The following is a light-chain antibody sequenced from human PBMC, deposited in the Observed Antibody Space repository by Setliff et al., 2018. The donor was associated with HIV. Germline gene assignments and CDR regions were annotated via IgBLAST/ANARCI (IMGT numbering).Light chain of an antibody. CDR1: SSDVGAYMS. Sequence: QSALTQPASVSGSPGQSITIFCTGSSSDVGAYMSVSWYQQHPGEVPKLIIYDFTKRPSGVSNRFSGSKSVTTASLTISGLQAEDEADYYCCSFAGSDTWIFGGGTQLTVL. J-gene: IGLJ2*01. V-gene: IGLV2-23*02. CDR3: CSFAGSDTWI. CDR2: DFT.